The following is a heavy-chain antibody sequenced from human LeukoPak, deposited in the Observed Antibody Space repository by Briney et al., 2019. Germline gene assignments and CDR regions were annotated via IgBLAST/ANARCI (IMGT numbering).Heavy chain of an antibody. CDR3: REYSSSSDTMDV. V-gene: IGHV4-34*01. D-gene: IGHD6-6*01. Sequence: KPSETLSLTCAVYGGSFSGYYWTWIRQPTGKGLEWIGEINHSGSTNYNPSLKSRVTISVDTSKNQFSLKLSSVTAADTAVYYCREYSSSSDTMDVWGKGTTVTVSS. CDR1: GGSFSGYY. CDR2: INHSGST. J-gene: IGHJ6*04.